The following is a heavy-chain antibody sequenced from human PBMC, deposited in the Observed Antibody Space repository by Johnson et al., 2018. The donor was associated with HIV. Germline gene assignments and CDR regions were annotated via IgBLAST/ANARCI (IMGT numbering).Heavy chain of an antibody. J-gene: IGHJ3*02. CDR2: IRSSGSTI. CDR3: ARVQIISGFNWHYYESSIDAVDI. Sequence: QVQLVESGGGLVKPGGSLRVSCAASGFTFSDYSMSWIRQAPGKGLEWVSYIRSSGSTIYYADSVKGRFTISRDNAKNSLYLQMNSLIAEDTAVYYCARVQIISGFNWHYYESSIDAVDIWGQGTMVTVSS. D-gene: IGHD3-22*01. V-gene: IGHV3-11*04. CDR1: GFTFSDYS.